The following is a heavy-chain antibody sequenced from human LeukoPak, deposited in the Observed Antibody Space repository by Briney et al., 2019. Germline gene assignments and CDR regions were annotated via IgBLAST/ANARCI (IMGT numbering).Heavy chain of an antibody. CDR2: INHSGST. J-gene: IGHJ4*02. Sequence: SETLSLTCAVYGGSFSGYYWSWIRQPPGKGLEWMGEINHSGSTNYNPSLKSRVTISVDTSKNQFSLKLSSVTAADTAVYYCARGPRPPYAARPMDYWGQGTLVTVSS. D-gene: IGHD6-6*01. V-gene: IGHV4-34*01. CDR3: ARGPRPPYAARPMDY. CDR1: GGSFSGYY.